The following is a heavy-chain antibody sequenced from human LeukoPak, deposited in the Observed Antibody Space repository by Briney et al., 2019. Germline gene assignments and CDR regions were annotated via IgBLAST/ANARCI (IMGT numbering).Heavy chain of an antibody. D-gene: IGHD6-19*01. CDR2: IYSGGST. Sequence: PGGSLRLSCAASGFTVSSNYMSWVRQAPGKGLEWVSVIYSGGSTYYADSVKGRFTISRDNSKNTLYLQMNSLRAEDTAVYYCARVFGGSGWSDAFDIWGQGTMVTVSS. V-gene: IGHV3-66*01. J-gene: IGHJ3*02. CDR1: GFTVSSNY. CDR3: ARVFGGSGWSDAFDI.